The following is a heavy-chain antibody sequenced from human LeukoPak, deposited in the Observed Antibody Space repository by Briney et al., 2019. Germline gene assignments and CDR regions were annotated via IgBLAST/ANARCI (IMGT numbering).Heavy chain of an antibody. D-gene: IGHD1/OR15-1a*01. CDR1: GYTFTCYY. CDR2: INPNSGGT. CDR3: AREPTTTYYYMDV. J-gene: IGHJ6*03. Sequence: ASVKVSCKASGYTFTCYYMHWVRQAPGQGLEWRGRINPNSGGTNYAQKFQGRVTMTRDTSISTAYMELSRLRSDDTAVYYCAREPTTTYYYMDVWGKGTTVTVSS. V-gene: IGHV1-2*06.